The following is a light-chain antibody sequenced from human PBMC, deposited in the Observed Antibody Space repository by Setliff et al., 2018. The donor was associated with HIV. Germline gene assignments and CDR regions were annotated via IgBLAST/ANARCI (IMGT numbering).Light chain of an antibody. J-gene: IGLJ1*01. V-gene: IGLV2-11*01. CDR1: TSDVGGYNF. CDR3: CSYAGSHTFV. Sequence: ALTQPRSVSGSPGQSVTISCTGTTSDVGGYNFVSWYQHHPGKAPKVILYDVSNRPSGVPHRFSGSKSGNSASLTISGLQADDEADYYCCSYAGSHTFVFGTGTKVTVL. CDR2: DVS.